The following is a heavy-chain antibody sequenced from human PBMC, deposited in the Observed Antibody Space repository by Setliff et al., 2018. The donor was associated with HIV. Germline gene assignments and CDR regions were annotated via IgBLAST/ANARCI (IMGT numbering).Heavy chain of an antibody. Sequence: ASVKVSCKASGYTFTNYAMHWVRQAPGQRLEWMGWINAGNGDTKYSQKFQGRVTFTRDTSASTAYMELSSLRSEDTALYYCARDSGDDYSDYYYYGMDVWGQGTTVTSP. D-gene: IGHD4-4*01. CDR1: GYTFTNYA. CDR2: INAGNGDT. J-gene: IGHJ6*02. CDR3: ARDSGDDYSDYYYYGMDV. V-gene: IGHV1-3*01.